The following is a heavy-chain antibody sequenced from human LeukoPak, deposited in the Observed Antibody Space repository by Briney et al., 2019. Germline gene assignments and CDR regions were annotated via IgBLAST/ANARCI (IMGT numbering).Heavy chain of an antibody. CDR1: GFTFGSYG. Sequence: PGRSLRLSCAASGFTFGSYGMHWVRQAPGKGLEWVAVISYDGSNKYYADSVKGRFTISRDNSKNTLYLQMNSLRAEDTAVYYCAKSGATTPFDYWGQGTLVTVSS. CDR2: ISYDGSNK. CDR3: AKSGATTPFDY. J-gene: IGHJ4*02. D-gene: IGHD5-24*01. V-gene: IGHV3-30*18.